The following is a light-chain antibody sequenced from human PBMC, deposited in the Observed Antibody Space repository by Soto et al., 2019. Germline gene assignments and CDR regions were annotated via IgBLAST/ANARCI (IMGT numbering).Light chain of an antibody. V-gene: IGKV3-15*01. J-gene: IGKJ4*01. CDR2: GAS. CDR3: QHYTNWPLT. Sequence: EIVMTQSPATLSVSPGERATLSCRASRSVSSRLAWYQQKPGQAPRLLIYGASTRATGLPARFSGSGSGTEFTLTISSLQSEDFAVYYCQHYTNWPLTFGGGTKVDIK. CDR1: RSVSSR.